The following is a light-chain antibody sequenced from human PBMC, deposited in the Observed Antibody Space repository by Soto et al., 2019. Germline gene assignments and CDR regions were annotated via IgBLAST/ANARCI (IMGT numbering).Light chain of an antibody. CDR1: QSVSSN. J-gene: IGKJ1*01. Sequence: EIVLTQSPGTLSLSPGERATLSCRASQSVSSNLAWYQQKPGQAPRLLSYGASSRATGTPDRFSGSGSGTDFTLTINRLEPEDFALYYCQQYGSSPPTFGQGTKVDIK. CDR3: QQYGSSPPT. V-gene: IGKV3-20*01. CDR2: GAS.